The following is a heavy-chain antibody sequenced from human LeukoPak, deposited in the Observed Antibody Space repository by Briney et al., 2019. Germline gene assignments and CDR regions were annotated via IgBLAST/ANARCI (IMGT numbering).Heavy chain of an antibody. V-gene: IGHV3-23*01. D-gene: IGHD2-15*01. J-gene: IGHJ6*02. CDR2: ISGSGGST. CDR3: AKEEGPRLRGGYYNGLDI. CDR1: VYILSIYA. Sequence: GGCLRLSCAAPVYILSIYAMGCVPPAPGRGLECVSDISGSGGSTYYADSVKGRYTISRDTSKNTLYLQMNSLRAEGTAVYYCAKEEGPRLRGGYYNGLDIWGQETTVTVSS.